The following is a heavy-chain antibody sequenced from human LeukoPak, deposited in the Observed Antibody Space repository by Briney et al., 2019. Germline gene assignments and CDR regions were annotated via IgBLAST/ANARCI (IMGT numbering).Heavy chain of an antibody. CDR1: GFTFSSYA. V-gene: IGHV3-23*01. D-gene: IGHD6-19*01. CDR3: AKGGSGWYPDYYYGMDV. J-gene: IGHJ6*04. Sequence: GGSLRLSCAASGFTFSSYAMSWVRQAPGKGLEWASAISGSGGSTYYADSVKGRFTISRDNSKNTLYLQMNSLRAEDTAVYYRAKGGSGWYPDYYYGMDVWGKGTTVTVSS. CDR2: ISGSGGST.